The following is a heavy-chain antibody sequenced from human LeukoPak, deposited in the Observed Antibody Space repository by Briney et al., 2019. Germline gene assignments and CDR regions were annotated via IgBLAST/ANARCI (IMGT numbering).Heavy chain of an antibody. J-gene: IGHJ4*02. CDR3: ARGSAWYLVY. D-gene: IGHD6-19*01. CDR2: IYYSGNT. CDR1: GDSVSSGSSH. Sequence: PSETLSLTCTVSGDSVSSGSSHWSWIRQPPGKGLEWIGYIYYSGNTNYNPSLKSRVTISVDTSKNQFSLKLSSVTAADTALYYCARGSAWYLVYWGQGTLVTVSS. V-gene: IGHV4-61*01.